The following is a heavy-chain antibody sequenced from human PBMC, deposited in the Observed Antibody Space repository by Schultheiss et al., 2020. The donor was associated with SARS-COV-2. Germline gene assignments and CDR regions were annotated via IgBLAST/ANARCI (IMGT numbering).Heavy chain of an antibody. J-gene: IGHJ4*02. Sequence: GESLKISCKGSGYSFSNFWIAWVRQTPGEGLEWMGIIYPGDSDTRYSPSFQGQVTISADKSISTAYLQWSSLKASDTAMYYCARPTRNLRLGELSAFDYWGQGTLVTVSS. CDR2: IYPGDSDT. CDR1: GYSFSNFW. CDR3: ARPTRNLRLGELSAFDY. V-gene: IGHV5-51*01. D-gene: IGHD3-16*02.